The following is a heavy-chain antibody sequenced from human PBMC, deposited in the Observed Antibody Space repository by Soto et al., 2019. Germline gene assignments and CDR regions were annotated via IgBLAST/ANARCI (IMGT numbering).Heavy chain of an antibody. D-gene: IGHD5-18*01. Sequence: QVHLVQSGSDVEKPGASVKVSCKASGYSFTSYGIGWMRQVPGQGPEWMGWISPYNGRTNYAQSVKGRVVMTTDISTNTVYLELRSLRSDDSAIYYCGRCRTDSYAMDVWGQGTTVTVSS. CDR3: GRCRTDSYAMDV. CDR2: ISPYNGRT. V-gene: IGHV1-18*01. J-gene: IGHJ6*02. CDR1: GYSFTSYG.